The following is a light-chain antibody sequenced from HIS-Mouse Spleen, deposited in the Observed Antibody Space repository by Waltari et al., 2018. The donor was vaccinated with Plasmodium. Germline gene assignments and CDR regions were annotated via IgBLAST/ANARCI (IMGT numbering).Light chain of an antibody. V-gene: IGLV1-40*01. CDR1: SSNIGAGYD. CDR3: QSYDSSLSGSV. Sequence: QSVLTQPPSVSGAPGQRVTISCTGSSSNIGAGYDVHWYQQLPGTAPKLLIYANRNRPPGVPGRFSGSKAGTSASLAITGLQAEDEADYYCQSYDSSLSGSVFGGGTKLTVL. CDR2: ANR. J-gene: IGLJ2*01.